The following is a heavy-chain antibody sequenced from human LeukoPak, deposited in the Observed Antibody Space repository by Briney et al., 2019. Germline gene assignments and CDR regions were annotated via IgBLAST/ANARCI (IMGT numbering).Heavy chain of an antibody. CDR3: ARHQKVSGWYHY. V-gene: IGHV4-34*01. CDR2: IYYSGST. D-gene: IGHD6-19*01. CDR1: GGSFSGYY. Sequence: SETLSLTCAVYGGSFSGYYWSWIRQPPGKGLEWIGSIYYSGSTYYNPSLKSRVTISVDTSKNQFSLKLSSVTAADTAVYYCARHQKVSGWYHYWGQGTLVTVSS. J-gene: IGHJ4*02.